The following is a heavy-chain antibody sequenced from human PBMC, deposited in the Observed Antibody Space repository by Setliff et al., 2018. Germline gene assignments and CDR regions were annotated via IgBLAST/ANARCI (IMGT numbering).Heavy chain of an antibody. CDR1: GGSISSGGYY. J-gene: IGHJ6*03. CDR3: ARDLYSSSSGGFYYYYYYMDV. D-gene: IGHD6-6*01. CDR2: IYSSGST. V-gene: IGHV4-61*08. Sequence: KPSETLSLTCTVSGGSISSGGYYWSWIRQHPGKGLEWIGHIYSSGSTNHNPSLKSRVTISVDRSKNQFSLKLSSVIAADTAVYYCARDLYSSSSGGFYYYYYYMDVWGKGTTVTVSS.